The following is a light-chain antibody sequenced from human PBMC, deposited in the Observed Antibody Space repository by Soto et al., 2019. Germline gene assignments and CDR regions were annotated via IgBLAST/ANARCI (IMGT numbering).Light chain of an antibody. J-gene: IGKJ5*01. Sequence: EIVLTQSPATLSVSPGERATLSCRASQSINSYLAWYQQKPGQAPRLLIYDSSNRATGIPARFSGSGSGTDFTLTISSLEPEDFAVYYCQQRSNWPRTFGQGTRLEIK. CDR3: QQRSNWPRT. CDR1: QSINSY. CDR2: DSS. V-gene: IGKV3-11*01.